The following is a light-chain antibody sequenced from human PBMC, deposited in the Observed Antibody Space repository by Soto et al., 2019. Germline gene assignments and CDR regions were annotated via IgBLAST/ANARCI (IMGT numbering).Light chain of an antibody. J-gene: IGKJ2*01. Sequence: DIQMTQSPSSLSASVGDRVTITCQASQDISNYLNWYQQKPGKAPKLLIYDASNLETGVPSRFTGSGSGTDFTFTISSLQHEDIATYYCQQYDNLPYTFGQGPKVDIK. CDR1: QDISNY. CDR2: DAS. CDR3: QQYDNLPYT. V-gene: IGKV1-33*01.